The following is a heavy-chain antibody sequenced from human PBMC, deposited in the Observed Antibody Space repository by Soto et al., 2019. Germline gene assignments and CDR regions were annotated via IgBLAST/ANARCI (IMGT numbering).Heavy chain of an antibody. CDR2: ISSSSSYT. CDR1: GFTFSDYY. Sequence: QVQLVESGGGLVKPGGSLRLSCAASGFTFSDYYMSWIRQAPGKGLEWVSYISSSSSYTNYADSVKGRFTISRDNAKNSLYLQMNSLSAEDTAVYYCAAGTAKTTVVTNYWYFDLWGRGTLVTVSS. V-gene: IGHV3-11*06. J-gene: IGHJ2*01. CDR3: AAGTAKTTVVTNYWYFDL. D-gene: IGHD4-17*01.